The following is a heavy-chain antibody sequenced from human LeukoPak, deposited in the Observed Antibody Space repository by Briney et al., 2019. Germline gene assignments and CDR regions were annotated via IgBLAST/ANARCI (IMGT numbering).Heavy chain of an antibody. D-gene: IGHD6-13*01. CDR1: GFTFSTYS. CDR2: ISSSSSYI. Sequence: GGSLRLSCAASGFTFSTYSMNWVRQAPGKGLEWVSSISSSSSYIYYADSVKGRFTISRDNAKNSLYLQMNSLRAEDTAVYYCARSPRNSSSYQYFQHWGQGTLVTVSS. CDR3: ARSPRNSSSYQYFQH. V-gene: IGHV3-21*01. J-gene: IGHJ1*01.